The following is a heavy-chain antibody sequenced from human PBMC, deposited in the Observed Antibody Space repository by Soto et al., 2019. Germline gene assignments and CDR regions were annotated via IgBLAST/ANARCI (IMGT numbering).Heavy chain of an antibody. Sequence: SETLSLTCTVSGGSISSFYWSWFRQPPGKGLEWIGFVYYTGSTTYNSSLKSRVTMSVDTSKNQFSLQLSSVTAADTALYYCARETLRWFDPWGQGTLVTVSS. V-gene: IGHV4-59*01. CDR2: VYYTGST. D-gene: IGHD3-16*01. J-gene: IGHJ5*02. CDR1: GGSISSFY. CDR3: ARETLRWFDP.